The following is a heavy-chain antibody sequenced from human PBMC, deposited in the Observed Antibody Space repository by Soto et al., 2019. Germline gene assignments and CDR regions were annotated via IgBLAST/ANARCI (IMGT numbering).Heavy chain of an antibody. CDR2: VYPRGYDT. D-gene: IGHD2-8*01. CDR3: SRQFCTTTDCPKYFDN. J-gene: IGHJ4*02. V-gene: IGHV5-51*01. CDR1: GYDFTRNW. Sequence: GESLKISCETSGYDFTRNWIGWVRERPGKGLEWVGLVYPRGYDTRYSPSFRGHGSMSADESVRTAYLQWTSLEASDTAIYYCSRQFCTTTDCPKYFDNWGQGTPVTVSS.